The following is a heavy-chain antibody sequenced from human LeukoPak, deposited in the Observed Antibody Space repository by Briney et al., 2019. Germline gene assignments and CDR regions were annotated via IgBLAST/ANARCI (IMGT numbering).Heavy chain of an antibody. D-gene: IGHD4/OR15-4a*01. CDR1: GFTFSSYW. Sequence: PGGSLRLSCAASGFTFSSYWMHWVRQAPGKGLVWVSGINSDGSSTTYPDSVKGRFTISRDNSKNTLYLQMKSLRPEDTAVYYCAVGATPGGLDYWGQGTLVTVSS. J-gene: IGHJ4*02. CDR2: INSDGSST. V-gene: IGHV3-74*01. CDR3: AVGATPGGLDY.